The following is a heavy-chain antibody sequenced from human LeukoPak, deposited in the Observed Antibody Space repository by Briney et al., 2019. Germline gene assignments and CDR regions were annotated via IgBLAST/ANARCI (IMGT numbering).Heavy chain of an antibody. CDR1: GFTFSTYA. CDR3: AKERLYYYDSSGYYYDAFDI. V-gene: IGHV3-23*01. CDR2: INSNGGRT. Sequence: GGSLRLSCAGSGFTFSTYAMSWVRQAPGRGLEWVSSINSNGGRTYYADSVKGRFTISRDNSKNTLYLQMNSLRAEDTAVYYCAKERLYYYDSSGYYYDAFDIWGQGTMVTVSS. J-gene: IGHJ3*02. D-gene: IGHD3-22*01.